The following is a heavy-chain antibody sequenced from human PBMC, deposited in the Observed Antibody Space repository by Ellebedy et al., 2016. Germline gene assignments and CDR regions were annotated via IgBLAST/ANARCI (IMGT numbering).Heavy chain of an antibody. CDR1: GFSFSDYA. CDR3: ARYRVDSSGYYPLAFDY. CDR2: IYSGGST. Sequence: GESLKISXAASGFSFSDYAMHWVRQAPGKGLEWVSVIYSGGSTFYADSVKGRFTISRDNSKNTLYLQMNSLRAEDTAMYYCARYRVDSSGYYPLAFDYWGQGTLVTVSS. V-gene: IGHV3-66*01. D-gene: IGHD3-22*01. J-gene: IGHJ4*02.